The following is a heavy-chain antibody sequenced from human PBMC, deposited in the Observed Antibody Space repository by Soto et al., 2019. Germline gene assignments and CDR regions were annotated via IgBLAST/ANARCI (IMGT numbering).Heavy chain of an antibody. D-gene: IGHD3-3*01. Sequence: QVQLVQSGAEVKKPGSSVRASCEVSGGTFITYAVNWVRQAPGQGLEWMGVIIAVFGTVKYAQKFQGRLTITAATSTGTASMELSSLRSDDTVVYSCAASGTDFWSGPPLKYYYGLNVWGQGNPVTVSS. CDR2: IIAVFGTV. CDR1: GGTFITYA. CDR3: AASGTDFWSGPPLKYYYGLNV. V-gene: IGHV1-69*06. J-gene: IGHJ6*02.